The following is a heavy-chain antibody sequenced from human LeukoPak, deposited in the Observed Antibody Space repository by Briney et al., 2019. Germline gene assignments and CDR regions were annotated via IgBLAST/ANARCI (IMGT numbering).Heavy chain of an antibody. D-gene: IGHD2-2*01. Sequence: GGSLRLSCAASGFTFSSYAMSWVRQAPGKGLEWVSAISGSGGSTYYADSVEGRFTISRDNSKNTLYLQMNSLRAEDTAVYYCAKDIKYQLLGGRLDPWGQGTLVTVSS. J-gene: IGHJ5*02. CDR3: AKDIKYQLLGGRLDP. V-gene: IGHV3-23*01. CDR1: GFTFSSYA. CDR2: ISGSGGST.